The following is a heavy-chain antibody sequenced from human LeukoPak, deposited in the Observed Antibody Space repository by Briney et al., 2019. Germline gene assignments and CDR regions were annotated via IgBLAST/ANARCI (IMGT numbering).Heavy chain of an antibody. CDR1: GGSISSGSYY. CDR3: ARWDDSAWAFGN. V-gene: IGHV4-61*02. Sequence: SQTLSLTCTVSGGSISSGSYYWSWIRQPAGKGLEWIGRIYTSGSTNYNPSLKSRVTISVDTSKNQLSLRLTSVTAADTAVYCARWDDSAWAFGNWGPGTLVTVSS. D-gene: IGHD6-19*01. CDR2: IYTSGST. J-gene: IGHJ4*02.